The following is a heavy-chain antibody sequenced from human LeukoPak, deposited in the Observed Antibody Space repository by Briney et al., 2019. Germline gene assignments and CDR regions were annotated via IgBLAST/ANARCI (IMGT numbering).Heavy chain of an antibody. Sequence: GGSLRLSCAASGFTFSSHGMHWVRQAPGKGLEWVSAISGSGGSTYYADSVKGRFTISRDNSKNTLYLQINSLRAEDTAVYYCAKQITMIVVVIDYFDYWGQGTLVTVSS. CDR1: GFTFSSHG. D-gene: IGHD3-22*01. J-gene: IGHJ4*02. CDR2: ISGSGGST. CDR3: AKQITMIVVVIDYFDY. V-gene: IGHV3-23*01.